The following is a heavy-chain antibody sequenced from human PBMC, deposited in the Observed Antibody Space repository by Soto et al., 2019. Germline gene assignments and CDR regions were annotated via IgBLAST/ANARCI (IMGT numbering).Heavy chain of an antibody. J-gene: IGHJ5*02. V-gene: IGHV4-30-2*01. CDR2: INYDGSS. CDR3: ARESGAGATNWFDP. D-gene: IGHD1-26*01. CDR1: GASITSGGYS. Sequence: QLQLQESGSGLVKPSQTLSLTCAVSGASITSGGYSWRWIRQPPGKGLEWIGDINYDGSSYYNPSLRSRVAIFLDRSKNHFSLKLTSVTAADTPIYYCARESGAGATNWFDPWGQGILVTVSS.